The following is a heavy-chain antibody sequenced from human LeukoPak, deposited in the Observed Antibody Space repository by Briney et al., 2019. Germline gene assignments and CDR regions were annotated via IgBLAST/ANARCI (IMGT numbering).Heavy chain of an antibody. CDR3: AKRGVVIRVILVGFHKEAYYFDS. D-gene: IGHD3-22*01. CDR2: IRDSGGRT. V-gene: IGHV3-23*01. Sequence: GGYLRLYCAVSGITLSNYGMSWVRQAPGQGLEWVAGIRDSGGRTNYADSVKGRFTISRDNPKNTLYLQMNSLRAEDTAVYFCAKRGVVIRVILVGFHKEAYYFDSWGQGALVTVSS. J-gene: IGHJ4*02. CDR1: GITLSNYG.